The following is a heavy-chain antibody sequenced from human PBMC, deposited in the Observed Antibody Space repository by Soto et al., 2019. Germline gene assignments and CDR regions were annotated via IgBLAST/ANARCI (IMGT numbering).Heavy chain of an antibody. CDR2: ISYDGSNK. CDR3: ARVDCSSTSCYGLGAFDI. V-gene: IGHV3-30-3*01. D-gene: IGHD2-2*01. Sequence: GGSLRLSCAASGFTFSSYAMHWVRQAPGKGLEWVAVISYDGSNKYYADSVKGRFTISRDNSKNTLYLQMNSLRAEDTAVYYCARVDCSSTSCYGLGAFDIWGQGTMVTVSS. J-gene: IGHJ3*02. CDR1: GFTFSSYA.